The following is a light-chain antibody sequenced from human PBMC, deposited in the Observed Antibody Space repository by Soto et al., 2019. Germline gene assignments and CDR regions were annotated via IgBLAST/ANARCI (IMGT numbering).Light chain of an antibody. J-gene: IGLJ2*01. CDR3: CSYAGSPTFVI. CDR1: SSDVGSYNL. CDR2: EVS. V-gene: IGLV2-23*02. Sequence: QSALTQPASVSGSPGQSITIPCTGASSDVGSYNLVSWYQQHPGKAPKLMIYEVSRRPSGISNRFSGFKSGNTASLTISGLQAEDEADYYCCSYAGSPTFVIFGGGTKLTVL.